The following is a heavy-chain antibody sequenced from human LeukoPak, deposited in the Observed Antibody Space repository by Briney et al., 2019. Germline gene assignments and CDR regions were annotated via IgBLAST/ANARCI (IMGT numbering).Heavy chain of an antibody. CDR2: IRSKANSYAT. V-gene: IGHV3-73*01. J-gene: IGHJ4*02. Sequence: GGSLRLSCAASGFTFSGSAMHWVRQASGKGLEWVGRIRSKANSYATAYAASVKGRFTISRDDSKNTAYLQMNSLKTEDTAVYYCTFTPGYRGYDGGLWGQGTLVTVSS. D-gene: IGHD5-12*01. CDR1: GFTFSGSA. CDR3: TFTPGYRGYDGGL.